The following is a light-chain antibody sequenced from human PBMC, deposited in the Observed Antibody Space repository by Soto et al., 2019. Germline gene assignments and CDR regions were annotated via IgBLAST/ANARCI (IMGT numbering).Light chain of an antibody. CDR2: GAS. V-gene: IGKV3-20*01. Sequence: EIVLTQSPGTVSLSPGERATLSCRASQSVSRSYLAWYQLKPGQAPRLLIYGASSRATGIPDRFSGSGSGTDFTLTISSLQPDDFATYYCQQYNSYSGTFGQGTKVEIK. CDR1: QSVSRSY. J-gene: IGKJ1*01. CDR3: QQYNSYSGT.